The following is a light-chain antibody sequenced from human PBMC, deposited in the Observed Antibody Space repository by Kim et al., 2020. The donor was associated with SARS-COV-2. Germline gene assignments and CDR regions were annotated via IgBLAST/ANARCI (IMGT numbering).Light chain of an antibody. V-gene: IGKV1-5*03. J-gene: IGKJ2*01. Sequence: SASFGHRVTIPVRASQIVVTYLAWYQQKPGKAPTLLVYQASSLQVGVPSRFSGSGSGAEFTLTINRLQPDDFATYYCQHYIRFPYTFGQGTKLEI. CDR3: QHYIRFPYT. CDR1: QIVVTY. CDR2: QAS.